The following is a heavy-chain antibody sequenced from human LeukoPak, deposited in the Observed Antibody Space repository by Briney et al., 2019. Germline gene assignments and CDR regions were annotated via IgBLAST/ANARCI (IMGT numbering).Heavy chain of an antibody. V-gene: IGHV3-48*01. CDR3: ARSGSYYNWDYFDY. CDR2: ISGTSNTI. D-gene: IGHD3-10*01. CDR1: GFTFSSYS. Sequence: PGGSLRLSCAASGFTFSSYSMNWVRQAPGKGLEWVSYISGTSNTINYADSVKGRFTISRDNAKNSLYLQMNSLRAEDTAVYYCARSGSYYNWDYFDYWGQGTLVTVSS. J-gene: IGHJ4*02.